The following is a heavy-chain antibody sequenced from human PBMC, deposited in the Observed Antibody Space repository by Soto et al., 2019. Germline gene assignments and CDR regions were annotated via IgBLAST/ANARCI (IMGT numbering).Heavy chain of an antibody. J-gene: IGHJ6*03. V-gene: IGHV1-18*01. CDR1: GYTFTSYG. Sequence: ASVKVSCKASGYTFTSYGISWVRQAPGQGLEWMGWISAYNGNTNYAQKLQGRVTMTTDTSTSTAYMELRSLRSDDTAVYYCARGVLHYGYYYYYMDVWGKGTTVTVSS. CDR3: ARGVLHYGYYYYYMDV. CDR2: ISAYNGNT. D-gene: IGHD4-17*01.